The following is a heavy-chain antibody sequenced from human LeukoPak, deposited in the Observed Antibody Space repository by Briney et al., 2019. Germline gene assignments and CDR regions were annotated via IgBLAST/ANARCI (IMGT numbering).Heavy chain of an antibody. Sequence: GGSLRLSCAASGFTFSSYAISWVRQAPGKGLEWVSTINSDGSTYYADSVKGRFTISRDNSNTLYLRMNSLRAEDTAVYYCAKSAAAGDHYYGMDVWGQGTTVTVSS. CDR2: INSDGST. V-gene: IGHV3-23*01. J-gene: IGHJ6*02. D-gene: IGHD6-13*01. CDR1: GFTFSSYA. CDR3: AKSAAAGDHYYGMDV.